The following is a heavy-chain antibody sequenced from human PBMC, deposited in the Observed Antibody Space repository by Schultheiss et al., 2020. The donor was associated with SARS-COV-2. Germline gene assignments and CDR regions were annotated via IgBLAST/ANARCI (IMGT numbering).Heavy chain of an antibody. CDR3: AKPQRHELLLSWFDP. V-gene: IGHV3-23*01. J-gene: IGHJ5*02. Sequence: GESLKISCAASGFTFTSYAMSWVRQAPGKGLEWVSAISGGDDSTYYADSVKGRFTISRDISKNTLSLQMSSLRVEDTAVYYCAKPQRHELLLSWFDPWGQGTLVTVSS. CDR2: ISGGDDST. CDR1: GFTFTSYA. D-gene: IGHD3-22*01.